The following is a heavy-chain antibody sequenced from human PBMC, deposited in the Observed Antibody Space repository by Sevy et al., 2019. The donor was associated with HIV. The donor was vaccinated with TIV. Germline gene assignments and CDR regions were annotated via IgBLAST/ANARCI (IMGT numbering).Heavy chain of an antibody. CDR3: ARESSGGYRQCDY. D-gene: IGHD1-26*01. V-gene: IGHV3-74*03. CDR1: GFTFSNYW. J-gene: IGHJ4*02. CDR2: IKNDGSGA. Sequence: GGSLRLSCPASGFTFSNYWMHWVREAPGKGLVWVSGIKNDGSGATYADSVKGRFTISRDSARNTLHLQMNSVRVEDTAVYYCARESSGGYRQCDYWGQGTLVTVSS.